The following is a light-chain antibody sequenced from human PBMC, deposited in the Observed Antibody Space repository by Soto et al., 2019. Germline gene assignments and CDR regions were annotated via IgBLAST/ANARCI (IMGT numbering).Light chain of an antibody. Sequence: EIVMTQSPATLSVSPGERATLSCRASQSVSSSLAWYHQKPGQAPRLLIYGASTRATGIPAMFSGSESGTEFTLTISSLQSEDFAVYYCQQYNNWWTFGQRTKVEIK. CDR1: QSVSSS. CDR2: GAS. J-gene: IGKJ1*01. CDR3: QQYNNWWT. V-gene: IGKV3-15*01.